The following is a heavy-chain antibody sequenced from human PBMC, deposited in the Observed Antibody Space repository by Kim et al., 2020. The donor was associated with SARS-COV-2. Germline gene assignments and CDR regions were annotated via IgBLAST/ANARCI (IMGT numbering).Heavy chain of an antibody. D-gene: IGHD6-19*01. Sequence: VKGRFTISSDNAKNSLYLQMNSLRAEDTAVYYCARDPPSGWYYYYGMDVWGQGTTVTVSS. J-gene: IGHJ6*02. CDR3: ARDPPSGWYYYYGMDV. V-gene: IGHV3-11*04.